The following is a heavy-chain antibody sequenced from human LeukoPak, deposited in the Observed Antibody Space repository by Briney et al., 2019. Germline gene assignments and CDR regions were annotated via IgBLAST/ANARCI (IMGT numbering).Heavy chain of an antibody. V-gene: IGHV1-46*01. D-gene: IGHD1-26*01. CDR1: GYTFTSYY. CDR3: ARDYREDYMDV. Sequence: ASVKVSCKASGYTFTSYYMHWVRQAPGQGLEWMGIINPSGGSTSYAQKFQGRVTMTRDTTTSTVYMELSSLRSEDTAVYYCARDYREDYMDVWGKGTTVTVSS. J-gene: IGHJ6*03. CDR2: INPSGGST.